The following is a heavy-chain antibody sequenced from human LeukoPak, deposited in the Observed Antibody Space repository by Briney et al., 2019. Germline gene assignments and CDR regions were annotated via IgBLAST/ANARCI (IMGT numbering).Heavy chain of an antibody. CDR1: GFTFSDYY. D-gene: IGHD2-2*01. V-gene: IGHV3-11*04. Sequence: GGSLRLSCAASGFTFSDYYMSWIRQAPGKGLEWVSYISSSGSTIYYADSVKGRFTISRDNAKNSLYLQMNSLRAEDTAVYYCARDHNCSSTSCYSDYYYYMDVWGKGTTVTVSS. J-gene: IGHJ6*03. CDR3: ARDHNCSSTSCYSDYYYYMDV. CDR2: ISSSGSTI.